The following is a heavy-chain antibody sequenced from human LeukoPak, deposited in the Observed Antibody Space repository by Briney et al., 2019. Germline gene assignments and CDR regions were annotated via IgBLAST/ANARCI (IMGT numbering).Heavy chain of an antibody. CDR1: GGSISSSSYY. J-gene: IGHJ5*02. CDR3: VVGHSDSSGYYS. V-gene: IGHV4-39*01. Sequence: SETLSLTCTVSGGSISSSSYYWGWIRQPPGKGLEWIGSIYSSGSTYYNPSLKSRVTISVDTSKNQFSLKLSSVTAADTAVYYCVVGHSDSSGYYSWGQGTLVTVSS. CDR2: IYSSGST. D-gene: IGHD3-22*01.